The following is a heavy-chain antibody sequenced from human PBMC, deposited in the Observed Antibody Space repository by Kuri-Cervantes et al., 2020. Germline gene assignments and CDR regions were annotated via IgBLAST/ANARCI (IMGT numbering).Heavy chain of an antibody. Sequence: GGSLRLSCAASGFTFGIYWMAWLRQAPGKGLEWVANIKTDGSTQYYVDSVKGRFTISRDNAKNTLYLQMNSLRAEDTAVYYCARSASGYYDSSGTASNHDAFDIWGQGTMVTVSS. D-gene: IGHD3-22*01. CDR3: ARSASGYYDSSGTASNHDAFDI. CDR1: GFTFGIYW. J-gene: IGHJ3*02. CDR2: IKTDGSTQ. V-gene: IGHV3-7*01.